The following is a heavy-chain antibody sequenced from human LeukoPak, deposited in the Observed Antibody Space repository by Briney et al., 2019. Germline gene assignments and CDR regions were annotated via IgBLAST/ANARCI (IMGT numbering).Heavy chain of an antibody. CDR2: ITISGHTK. CDR1: GFDLHTYE. Sequence: GGSLRLSCAASGFDLHTYEMNWVRLAPGKGLEWIADITISGHTKNYADSVRGRFTISRDSARTSLYLQMNSLRVEDTGVYFCARGDPHADLWGQGTLVTVSS. CDR3: ARGDPHADL. J-gene: IGHJ5*02. V-gene: IGHV3-48*03.